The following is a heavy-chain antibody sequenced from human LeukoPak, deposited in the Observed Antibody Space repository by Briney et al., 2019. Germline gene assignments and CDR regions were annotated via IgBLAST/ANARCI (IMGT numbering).Heavy chain of an antibody. CDR2: ISSSGSTI. CDR1: GFTFSDYY. D-gene: IGHD3-22*01. J-gene: IGHJ4*02. CDR3: ARGGSYYDSSGYYYKSFDY. V-gene: IGHV3-11*04. Sequence: PGGSLPLSCASSGFTFSDYYMSWIRQAPGKGLEWVSYISSSGSTIYYADSVKGRFTISRDNAKNSLYLQMNSLRAEDTAVYYCARGGSYYDSSGYYYKSFDYWGQGTLVTVSS.